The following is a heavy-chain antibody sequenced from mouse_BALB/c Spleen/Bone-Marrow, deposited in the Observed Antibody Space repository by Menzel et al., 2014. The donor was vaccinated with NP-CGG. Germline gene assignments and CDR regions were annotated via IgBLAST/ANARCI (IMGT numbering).Heavy chain of an antibody. Sequence: QVHVKQSGVEFVKPGASVKLSCKASGYTFTSYWMHWVKQRPGQGLEWIGEIDPSDRYTKYNQNFKGKATLTVDKSSSTAYMQLSSLTSEDSAVYYCARTYYDYDWFAYWGQGTLVTVSA. D-gene: IGHD2-4*01. CDR3: ARTYYDYDWFAY. J-gene: IGHJ3*01. CDR2: IDPSDRYT. V-gene: IGHV1-69*02. CDR1: GYTFTSYW.